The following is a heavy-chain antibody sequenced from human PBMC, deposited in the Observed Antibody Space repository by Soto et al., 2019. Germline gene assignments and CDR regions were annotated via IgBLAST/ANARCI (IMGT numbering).Heavy chain of an antibody. V-gene: IGHV3-30*18. Sequence: GESLKISCAASGFTFSSYGMHWVRQAPGKGLEWVAVISYDGSNKYYADSVKGRFTISRDNSKNTLYLQMNSLRAEDTAVYYCAKALAYHNWNDEGLAPDFDYWGQGTLVTVSS. CDR2: ISYDGSNK. CDR1: GFTFSSYG. D-gene: IGHD1-20*01. CDR3: AKALAYHNWNDEGLAPDFDY. J-gene: IGHJ4*02.